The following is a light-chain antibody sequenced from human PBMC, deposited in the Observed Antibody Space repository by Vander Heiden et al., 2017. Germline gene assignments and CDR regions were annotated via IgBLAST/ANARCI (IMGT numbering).Light chain of an antibody. CDR1: QSVLYSTNNKNY. V-gene: IGKV4-1*01. CDR3: QQYDSTPYT. J-gene: IGKJ2*01. Sequence: DIVMTQSPDSLSVSLGERATINCKSSQSVLYSTNNKNYLAWYQQKPGQPPKLLIYWASTRESGVPEDRFSGSGSGTDFTLTISSLQAEDVAVYYCQQYDSTPYTFGQGTKLEIK. CDR2: WAS.